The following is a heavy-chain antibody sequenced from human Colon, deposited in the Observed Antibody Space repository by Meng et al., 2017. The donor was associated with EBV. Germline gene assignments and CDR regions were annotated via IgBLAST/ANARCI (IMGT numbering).Heavy chain of an antibody. V-gene: IGHV7-4-1*02. D-gene: IGHD2-2*01. CDR3: ARETLGYCSSTSCYIGPPDY. Sequence: QVRLCLVGSELKTRAASLELSCEASGDIFTSYAKNWVRQAPGQGLEWMGWINTNTGNPAYAQGFTGRFVYSLDTSVSTAYLQISSLKAEDTAVYYCARETLGYCSSTSCYIGPPDYWGQGTLVTVSS. CDR1: GDIFTSYA. J-gene: IGHJ4*02. CDR2: INTNTGNP.